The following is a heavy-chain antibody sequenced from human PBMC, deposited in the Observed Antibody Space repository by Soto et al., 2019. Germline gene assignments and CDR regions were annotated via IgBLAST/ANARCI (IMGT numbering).Heavy chain of an antibody. Sequence: GGSLRLSCAASGFTFSTFEMNWVRQAPGKGLEWVSSISSASTTIYYADSVKGRFTISRDNAKNSLDLQMNSLRDEDTAVYYCVREDILGVRSFDYWGQGTLVTAPQ. CDR1: GFTFSTFE. J-gene: IGHJ4*02. CDR2: ISSASTTI. V-gene: IGHV3-48*03. D-gene: IGHD3-9*01. CDR3: VREDILGVRSFDY.